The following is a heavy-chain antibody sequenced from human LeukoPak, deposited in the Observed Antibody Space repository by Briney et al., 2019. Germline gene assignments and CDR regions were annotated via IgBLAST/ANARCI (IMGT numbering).Heavy chain of an antibody. CDR3: AKDRTYYSDFSAYYFSPPLQHY. Sequence: GGSLRLSCVASGFTFSNYAMSWVRQAPGKGLEWVSGIFGSTDSTYYADSVKGRVTISRDNSRNTVYLQMNSLRAEGTAVYYCAKDRTYYSDFSAYYFSPPLQHYWGQGTLVTVSS. V-gene: IGHV3-23*01. CDR2: IFGSTDST. D-gene: IGHD3-22*01. CDR1: GFTFSNYA. J-gene: IGHJ4*02.